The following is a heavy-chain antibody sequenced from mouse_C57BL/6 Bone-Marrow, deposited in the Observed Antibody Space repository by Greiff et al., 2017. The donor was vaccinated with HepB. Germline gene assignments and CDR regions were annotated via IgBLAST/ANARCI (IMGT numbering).Heavy chain of an antibody. CDR3: ARFGDTYSPMDY. CDR1: GYTFTSYG. J-gene: IGHJ4*01. Sequence: VQLQESGAELARPGASVKLSCKASGYTFTSYGISWVKQRTGQGLEWIGEIYPRSGNTYYNEKFKGKATLTADKSSSTAYMELRSLTSEDSAVYFCARFGDTYSPMDYWGQGTSVTVSS. CDR2: IYPRSGNT. V-gene: IGHV1-81*01. D-gene: IGHD3-3*01.